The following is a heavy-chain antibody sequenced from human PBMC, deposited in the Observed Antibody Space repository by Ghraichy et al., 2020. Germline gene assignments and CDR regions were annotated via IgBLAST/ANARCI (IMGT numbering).Heavy chain of an antibody. Sequence: SETLSLTCAVYGGSFNDYYWSWIRQPPGKGLEWIGEISHSGSAKYSPSLNSRVTISVDTSKNQFSLKVSSVTAADTSMYYCASTASHRPFGLFDPWGQGTLGTVSS. CDR3: ASTASHRPFGLFDP. D-gene: IGHD3-16*01. V-gene: IGHV4-34*01. CDR1: GGSFNDYY. CDR2: ISHSGSA. J-gene: IGHJ5*02.